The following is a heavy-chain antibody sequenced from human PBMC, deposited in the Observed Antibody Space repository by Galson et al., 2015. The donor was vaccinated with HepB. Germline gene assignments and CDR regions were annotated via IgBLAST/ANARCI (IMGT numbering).Heavy chain of an antibody. Sequence: SLRLSCAASGFTFSSYNMNWVRQAPRKGLEWLAYINYSSGNIYYADSVMGRFTISRDNAKNSLFLQMNSLRAEDTAVYYCARDLRLMGAPTEGVDYWGQGTLATVSS. V-gene: IGHV3-48*01. CDR3: ARDLRLMGAPTEGVDY. CDR2: INYSSGNI. CDR1: GFTFSSYN. J-gene: IGHJ4*02. D-gene: IGHD1-26*01.